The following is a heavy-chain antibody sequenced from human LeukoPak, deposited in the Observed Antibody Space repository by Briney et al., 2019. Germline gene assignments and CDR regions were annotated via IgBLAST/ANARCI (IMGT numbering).Heavy chain of an antibody. CDR1: GFTFSSYS. V-gene: IGHV3-48*04. CDR2: ISSSSSTI. Sequence: GGSLRLSCAASGFTFSSYSMNWVRQAPGKGLEWVSYISSSSSTIYYADSVKGRFTISRDNAKNSLYLQMNSLRAEDTAVYYCARVEAAAGHYFDYWGQGTLVTVSS. J-gene: IGHJ4*02. D-gene: IGHD6-13*01. CDR3: ARVEAAAGHYFDY.